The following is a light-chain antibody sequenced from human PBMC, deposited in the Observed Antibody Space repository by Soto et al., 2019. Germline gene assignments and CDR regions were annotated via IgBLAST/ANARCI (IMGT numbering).Light chain of an antibody. Sequence: DIQMTQSPSSLSASVGDRVTITCRASQSISSYLNWYQQKPGKAPKLLIYAASSLQSGVPSRFSGSGSGTDFTFTISSLEPEDFATYYCQQSSSTPPFTFGPGTKVDIK. CDR3: QQSSSTPPFT. V-gene: IGKV1-39*01. J-gene: IGKJ3*01. CDR2: AAS. CDR1: QSISSY.